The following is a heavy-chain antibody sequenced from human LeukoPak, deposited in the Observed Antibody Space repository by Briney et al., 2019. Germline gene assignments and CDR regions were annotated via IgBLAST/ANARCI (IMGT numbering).Heavy chain of an antibody. J-gene: IGHJ4*02. Sequence: GASAKVSCKASGYTFTGYYMHWVRQAPGQGLEWMGWINPNSGGTNYAQKFQGRVTMTRDTSISTAYMELSRLRSDDTAVYYCARWGGSGWNVNGDFDYWGQGTLVTVSS. V-gene: IGHV1-2*02. CDR2: INPNSGGT. CDR1: GYTFTGYY. D-gene: IGHD6-19*01. CDR3: ARWGGSGWNVNGDFDY.